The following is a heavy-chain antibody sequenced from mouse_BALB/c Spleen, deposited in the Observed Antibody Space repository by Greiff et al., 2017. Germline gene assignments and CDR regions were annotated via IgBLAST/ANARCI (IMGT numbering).Heavy chain of an antibody. CDR3: ARSIPYYAMDD. V-gene: IGHV14-3*02. CDR2: IDPANGNT. Sequence: VQLQQSGAELVKPGASVKLSCTASGFNIKDTYMHWVKQRPEQGLEWIGRIDPANGNTKYDPKFQGKATITADTSSNTAYLQLSSLTSEDTAVYYCARSIPYYAMDDWGQGTSVTVSS. J-gene: IGHJ4*01. CDR1: GFNIKDTY.